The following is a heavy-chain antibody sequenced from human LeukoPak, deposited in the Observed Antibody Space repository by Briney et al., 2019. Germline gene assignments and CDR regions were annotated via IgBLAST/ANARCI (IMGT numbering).Heavy chain of an antibody. CDR1: GYTFTGYY. CDR3: ARGYCSGGSSYQNFDY. Sequence: VASVKVSCKASGYTFTGYYMHWVRQAPGQGLEWMGWINPNSGGTNYAQKFQGRVTMTRDTSISTAYMELSRLRSDDTAVYYCARGYCSGGSSYQNFDYWGQGTLVTVSS. J-gene: IGHJ4*02. V-gene: IGHV1-2*02. CDR2: INPNSGGT. D-gene: IGHD2-15*01.